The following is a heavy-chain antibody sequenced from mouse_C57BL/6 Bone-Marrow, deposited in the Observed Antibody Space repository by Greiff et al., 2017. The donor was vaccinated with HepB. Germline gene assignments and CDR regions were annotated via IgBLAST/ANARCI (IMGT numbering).Heavy chain of an antibody. Sequence: EVMLVESGGGLVKPGGSLKLSCAASGFTFSSYTMSWVRQTPEKRLEWVATISGGGGNTYYPDSVKGKFTISRDNAKNTLYLQMSSLRSEDTALYYCARHYPFVVTTVEATRYAMDYWGQGTSVTVSS. J-gene: IGHJ4*01. CDR1: GFTFSSYT. V-gene: IGHV5-9*01. CDR3: ARHYPFVVTTVEATRYAMDY. D-gene: IGHD1-1*01. CDR2: ISGGGGNT.